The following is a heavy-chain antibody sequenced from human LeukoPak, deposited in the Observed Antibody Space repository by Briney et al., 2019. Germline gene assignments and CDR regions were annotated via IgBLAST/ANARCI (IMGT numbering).Heavy chain of an antibody. CDR1: GGTFSSYA. V-gene: IGHV1-8*03. CDR2: MNPNSGNT. J-gene: IGHJ5*02. Sequence: GASVKVSCKASGGTFSSYAISWVRQAPGQGLEWMGWMNPNSGNTGYAQKFQGRVTITRNTSISTAYMELSSLRSEDTAVYYCARGRARACFDPWGQGTLVTVSS. CDR3: ARGRARACFDP.